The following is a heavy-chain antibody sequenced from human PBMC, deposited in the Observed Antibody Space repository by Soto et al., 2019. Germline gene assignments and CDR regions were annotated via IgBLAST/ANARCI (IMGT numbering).Heavy chain of an antibody. CDR3: ARSLVGALDS. D-gene: IGHD1-26*01. CDR2: VYHSGST. V-gene: IGHV4-4*02. CDR1: GASIFSSTW. J-gene: IGHJ4*02. Sequence: SETLSLTCAVSGASIFSSTWWGWVRQPPGKGLEWIGEVYHSGSTNYNPSLKSRVTISVDKSKNQLSLKVNSVTAADTAVYYCARSLVGALDSWGQGTLVTVSS.